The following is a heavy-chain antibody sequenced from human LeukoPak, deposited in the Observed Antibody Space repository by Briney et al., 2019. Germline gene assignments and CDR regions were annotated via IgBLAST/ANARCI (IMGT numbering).Heavy chain of an antibody. CDR1: GFTFSSYA. CDR2: ISYDGSNK. V-gene: IGHV3-30-3*01. Sequence: PGRSLRLSCAASGFTFSSYAMHWVRQAPGKVLEWVAVISYDGSNKYYADSVKGRFTISRDNSKNTLYLQMNSLRAEDTAVYYCARDQRTYYYDSSGFPFNYWGQGTLVTVSS. D-gene: IGHD3-22*01. J-gene: IGHJ4*02. CDR3: ARDQRTYYYDSSGFPFNY.